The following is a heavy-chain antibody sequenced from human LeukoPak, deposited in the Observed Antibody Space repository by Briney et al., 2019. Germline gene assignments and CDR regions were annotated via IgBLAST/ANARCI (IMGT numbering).Heavy chain of an antibody. D-gene: IGHD2-15*01. CDR2: MNAGNGNT. V-gene: IGHV1-3*01. Sequence: ASVKVSCKASGYIFTDYAIHWLRQAPGQRPEWMGWMNAGNGNTKYSQKFQGRITLIRDTSAATAYMELSSLRHVDLAVYYCARGRGTSGSNRDFYYYYYMDVWGKGTTVTVSS. CDR1: GYIFTDYA. J-gene: IGHJ6*03. CDR3: ARGRGTSGSNRDFYYYYYMDV.